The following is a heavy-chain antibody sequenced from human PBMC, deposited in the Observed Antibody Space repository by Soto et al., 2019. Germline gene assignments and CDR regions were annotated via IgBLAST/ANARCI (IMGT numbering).Heavy chain of an antibody. CDR1: GDRYASCG. Sequence: ASVTVSCKASGDRYASCGRSWVRQAPGQGLEWMGWISAYNGNTNYAQKLQGRVTMTTDTSTSTAYMELRSLRSDDTAVYYCARTYDRDAFDIWGQGTMVTVSS. D-gene: IGHD3-16*01. CDR2: ISAYNGNT. J-gene: IGHJ3*02. CDR3: ARTYDRDAFDI. V-gene: IGHV1-18*01.